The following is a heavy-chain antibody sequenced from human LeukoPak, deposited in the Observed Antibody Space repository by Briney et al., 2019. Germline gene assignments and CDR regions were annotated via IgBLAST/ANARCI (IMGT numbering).Heavy chain of an antibody. CDR1: GFTFSSCA. D-gene: IGHD3-9*01. Sequence: GGSLRLSCAASGFTFSSCAMSWVRQAPGKGLEWVAVISYDGSNKYYADSVKGRFTISRDNSKNTLYLQMNSLRAEDTAVYYCAKAFYDILTGYYVDAFDIWGQGTMVTVSS. CDR3: AKAFYDILTGYYVDAFDI. V-gene: IGHV3-30*04. J-gene: IGHJ3*02. CDR2: ISYDGSNK.